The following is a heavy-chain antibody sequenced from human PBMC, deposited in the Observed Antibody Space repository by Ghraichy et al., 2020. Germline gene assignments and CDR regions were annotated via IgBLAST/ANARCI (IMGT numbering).Heavy chain of an antibody. CDR3: AKNLRPGQAIYDF. D-gene: IGHD5-18*01. Sequence: GGSPRLSCETSGFTFSGYAMTWVRQAPGKGLEWLSAISGSGAYIYYADSVKGRFTISRDNPRNTLYLQMNNLRTEDTAVYYCAKNLRPGQAIYDFWGQGTLVTVSS. CDR2: ISGSGAYI. J-gene: IGHJ4*02. V-gene: IGHV3-23*01. CDR1: GFTFSGYA.